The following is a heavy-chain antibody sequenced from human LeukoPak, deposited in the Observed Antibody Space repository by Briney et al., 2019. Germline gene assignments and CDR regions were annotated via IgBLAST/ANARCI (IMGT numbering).Heavy chain of an antibody. Sequence: SETLSLTCTVSGGSLSRYSWSWIRHPPGKGLEWIGWIGYNHNSGSTSYSPSRRSRLSISIDTSKNQISLMLNSVTAADTAVYFCARRLTSSSWFYGMDVWGQGTTVTVSS. CDR3: ARRLTSSSWFYGMDV. J-gene: IGHJ6*02. V-gene: IGHV4-4*09. CDR1: GGSLSRYS. D-gene: IGHD6-13*01. CDR2: IGYNHNSGST.